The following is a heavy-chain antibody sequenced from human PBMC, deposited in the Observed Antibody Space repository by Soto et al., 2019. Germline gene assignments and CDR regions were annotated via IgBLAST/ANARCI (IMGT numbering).Heavy chain of an antibody. D-gene: IGHD2-15*01. CDR1: GFSLETYG. Sequence: QVQLVESGGGVVQAGTSLRLSCTASGFSLETYGMHWVRQAPGEGLEWVAVLWFDGTTAYYSDTVKGRFTISRDTSKNTLYLQLNSLRAEDTAMYYCARVGDCSSGSCYSWPGDYWGPGTLVTVS. CDR2: LWFDGTTA. V-gene: IGHV3-33*01. CDR3: ARVGDCSSGSCYSWPGDY. J-gene: IGHJ4*02.